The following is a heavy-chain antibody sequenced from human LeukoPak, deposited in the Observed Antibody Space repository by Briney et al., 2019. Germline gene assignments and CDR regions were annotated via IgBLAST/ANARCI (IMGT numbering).Heavy chain of an antibody. J-gene: IGHJ4*02. CDR1: GYSFSSYW. CDR3: TRRDGNTFEY. V-gene: IGHV5-51*01. D-gene: IGHD4-23*01. Sequence: GESLKISCKGSGYSFSSYWIGWVRQMPGKGLEWMGIIYLGDSNTRYSPSFQGQVTMSADKSISTAYLQWSSLKASDTAIYYCTRRDGNTFEYWGQGSLVTVSS. CDR2: IYLGDSNT.